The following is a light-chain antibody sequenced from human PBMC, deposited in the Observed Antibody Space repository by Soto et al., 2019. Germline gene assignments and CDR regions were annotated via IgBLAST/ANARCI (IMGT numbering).Light chain of an antibody. J-gene: IGLJ2*01. CDR1: SSDVGSYSH. CDR2: DVN. CDR3: SSYTGTNVI. Sequence: QSALTQPASVSGSPGQSITISCSGTSSDVGSYSHVAWYQQFPGKTPKLIIYDVNQRPSGVPDRFSGSKSGSTASLTVSGLQAEDEANYYCSSYTGTNVIFGGGTKVTVL. V-gene: IGLV2-8*01.